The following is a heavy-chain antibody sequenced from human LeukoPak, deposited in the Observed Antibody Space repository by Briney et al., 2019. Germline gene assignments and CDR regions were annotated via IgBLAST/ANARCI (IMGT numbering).Heavy chain of an antibody. D-gene: IGHD3-22*01. CDR1: GYTFTSHD. J-gene: IGHJ3*02. Sequence: GASVKVSCKASGYTFTSHDVNWLRQATGQGLEWLGWMNPNSGHTGFAQKFQGRVTMTRDTSISTAYMELSSLRSEDTAMYYCAMYHYGSSGPYVGAFDIWGQGTMVTVSS. CDR3: AMYHYGSSGPYVGAFDI. V-gene: IGHV1-8*01. CDR2: MNPNSGHT.